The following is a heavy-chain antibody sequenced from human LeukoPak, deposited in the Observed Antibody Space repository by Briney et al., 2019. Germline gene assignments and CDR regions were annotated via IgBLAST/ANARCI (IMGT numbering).Heavy chain of an antibody. CDR2: IRYDGSNK. J-gene: IGHJ4*02. CDR3: AKRGSSSWSPDY. V-gene: IGHV3-30*02. Sequence: GGSLRLSCAASGFTFSSYGMHWVRQAPGKGLEWVAFIRYDGSNKYYADSVKGRFTISRDNSKNTLYLQMNSLRAEDTAVYHCAKRGSSSWSPDYWGQGTLVTVSS. CDR1: GFTFSSYG. D-gene: IGHD6-13*01.